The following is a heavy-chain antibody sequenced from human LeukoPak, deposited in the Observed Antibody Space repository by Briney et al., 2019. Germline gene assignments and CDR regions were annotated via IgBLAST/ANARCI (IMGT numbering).Heavy chain of an antibody. V-gene: IGHV3-30*18. CDR2: ISYDGSNK. CDR3: AKDLAAYYDILTGYYDAGFDY. D-gene: IGHD3-9*01. CDR1: GCTFSSYG. Sequence: GSSVRLSCAASGCTFSSYGMHWVRQAPGKGLEWVAVISYDGSNKYYADSVKGRFTISRDNSKNTLFLQMNSLRAEDTAVYYCAKDLAAYYDILTGYYDAGFDYWGQGTLVTVSS. J-gene: IGHJ4*02.